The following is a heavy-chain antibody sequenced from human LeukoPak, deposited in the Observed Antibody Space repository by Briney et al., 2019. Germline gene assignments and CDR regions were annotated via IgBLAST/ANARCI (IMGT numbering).Heavy chain of an antibody. D-gene: IGHD3-22*01. J-gene: IGHJ3*02. CDR2: INAGNGNT. Sequence: ASVKVSCKASGYTFTSYAMHWVRQAPGQRLEWMGWINAGNGNTKYSQEFQGRVTITRDTSASTAYMELSSLRSEDMAVYYCARENIGYYYDSSGGAFDIWGQGTMVTVSS. V-gene: IGHV1-3*03. CDR1: GYTFTSYA. CDR3: ARENIGYYYDSSGGAFDI.